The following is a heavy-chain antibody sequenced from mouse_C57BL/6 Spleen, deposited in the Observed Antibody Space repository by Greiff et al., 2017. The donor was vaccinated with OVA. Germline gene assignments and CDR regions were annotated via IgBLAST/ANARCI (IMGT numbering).Heavy chain of an antibody. Sequence: EVKVVESGGDLVKPGGSLKLSCAASGFTFSSYGMSWVRQTPDKRLEWVATISSGGSYTYYPDSVKGRFTISRDNAKNTLYLQMSSLKSEDTAMYYCARHEGYGNYFDYWGQGTTLTVSS. D-gene: IGHD2-1*01. J-gene: IGHJ2*01. V-gene: IGHV5-6*01. CDR2: ISSGGSYT. CDR1: GFTFSSYG. CDR3: ARHEGYGNYFDY.